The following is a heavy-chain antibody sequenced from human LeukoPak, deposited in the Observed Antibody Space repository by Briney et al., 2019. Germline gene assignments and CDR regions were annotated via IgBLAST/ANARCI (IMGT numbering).Heavy chain of an antibody. D-gene: IGHD2-15*01. CDR2: IRYDGSSK. V-gene: IGHV3-30*02. CDR1: GFTLTSYG. CDR3: ARGGCSGGSCYG. J-gene: IGHJ4*02. Sequence: GGSLRLSCAASGFTLTSYGMHWVRQAPGKGLERVAFIRYDGSSKHYADSVKGRFTISRDNSKNTLYLQMNSLRAEDTAVYYCARGGCSGGSCYGWGQGTLVTVSS.